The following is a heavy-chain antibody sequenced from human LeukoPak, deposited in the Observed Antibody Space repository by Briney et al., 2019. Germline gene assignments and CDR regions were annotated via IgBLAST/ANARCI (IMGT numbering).Heavy chain of an antibody. CDR1: GGSFSGYY. Sequence: MPSETLSLTCAVYGGSFSGYYWSWIRQPAGKGLEWIGRIYTGGSTNYNPSLKSRVTMSVDTSKNQFSLKLSSVTAADTAVYYCARSGNYYDSSGYYYVDYWGQGTLVTVSS. D-gene: IGHD3-22*01. CDR3: ARSGNYYDSSGYYYVDY. V-gene: IGHV4-59*10. CDR2: IYTGGST. J-gene: IGHJ4*02.